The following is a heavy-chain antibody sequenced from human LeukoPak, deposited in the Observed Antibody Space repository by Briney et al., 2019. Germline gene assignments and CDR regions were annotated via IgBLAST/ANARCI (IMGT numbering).Heavy chain of an antibody. J-gene: IGHJ6*02. CDR1: GFTFSSYA. Sequence: GGSLRLSCAASGFTFSSYAMSWVRQAPGKGLEWVSAISGSGGSTYYADSVKGRFTISRDNAKNSLYLQMNSLRAEDTAVYYCAREYDSSGYYYYGMDVWGQGTTVTVSS. CDR2: ISGSGGST. D-gene: IGHD3-22*01. V-gene: IGHV3-23*01. CDR3: AREYDSSGYYYYGMDV.